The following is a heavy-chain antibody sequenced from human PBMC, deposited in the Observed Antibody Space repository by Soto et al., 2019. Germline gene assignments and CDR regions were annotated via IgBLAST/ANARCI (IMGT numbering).Heavy chain of an antibody. D-gene: IGHD3-3*01. V-gene: IGHV4-34*01. CDR1: GGSFSGYY. CDR2: INHSGST. Sequence: SETLSLTCAVSGGSFSGYYWSWIRQPPGKGLEWIGEINHSGSTNYNPSLKSRVTISVDTSKNQFSLKLSSVTAADTAVYYCARGRVLRFLEWLPIDPWGQETLVTVSS. CDR3: ARGRVLRFLEWLPIDP. J-gene: IGHJ5*02.